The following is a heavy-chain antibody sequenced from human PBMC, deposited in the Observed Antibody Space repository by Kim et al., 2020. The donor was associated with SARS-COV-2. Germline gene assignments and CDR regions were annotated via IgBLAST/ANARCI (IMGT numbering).Heavy chain of an antibody. V-gene: IGHV3-48*03. CDR1: GFTFSSYE. Sequence: GGSLRLSCAASGFTFSSYEMNWVRQAPGKGLEWVSYISSSGSTIYYADSVKGRFTISRDNAKNSLYLQMNSLRAEDTAVYYCARDFFYCSSTSCYSLFDYWGQGTLVTVSS. CDR2: ISSSGSTI. D-gene: IGHD2-2*01. CDR3: ARDFFYCSSTSCYSLFDY. J-gene: IGHJ4*02.